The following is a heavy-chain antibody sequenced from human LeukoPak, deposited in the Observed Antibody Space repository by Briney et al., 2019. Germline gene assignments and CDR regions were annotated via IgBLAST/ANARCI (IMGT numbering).Heavy chain of an antibody. CDR3: ARVFGYEYYYMDV. Sequence: SETLSLTCTVSGCSINNYYLSWIRQPPGKGLEWIGYIYYSGSPNYNPSLKSRVTISKDTSKNQFSLKLNSVTAADTAVYYCARVFGYEYYYMDVWGKGTTVTVSS. V-gene: IGHV4-59*01. D-gene: IGHD5-18*01. J-gene: IGHJ6*03. CDR2: IYYSGSP. CDR1: GCSINNYY.